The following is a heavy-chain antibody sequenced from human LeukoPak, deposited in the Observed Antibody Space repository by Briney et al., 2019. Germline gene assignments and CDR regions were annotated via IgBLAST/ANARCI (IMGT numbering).Heavy chain of an antibody. J-gene: IGHJ6*02. CDR3: ARDKWYGSSWSYYYYGMDV. V-gene: IGHV3-48*04. CDR1: GFTFSSYS. CDR2: ISSSSSTI. D-gene: IGHD6-13*01. Sequence: GRSLRLSCAASGFTFSSYSMNWVRQAPGKGLEWVSYISSSSSTIYYADSVKGRFTISRDNAKNSLYLQMNSLRAEDTAVYYCARDKWYGSSWSYYYYGMDVWGQGTTVTASS.